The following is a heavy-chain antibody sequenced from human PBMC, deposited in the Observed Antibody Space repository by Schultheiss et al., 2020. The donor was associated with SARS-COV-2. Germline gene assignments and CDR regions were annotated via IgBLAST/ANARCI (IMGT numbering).Heavy chain of an antibody. J-gene: IGHJ4*02. CDR1: GGSISNYY. Sequence: SETLSLTCTVSGGSISNYYWSWIRQPPGKGLEWIGYIYYSGSTYYNPSLKSRVTISVDTSKNQFSLKLSSVTAADTAVYYCARASQWEPYCFDYWGQGTLVTVSS. CDR3: ARASQWEPYCFDY. CDR2: IYYSGST. D-gene: IGHD1-26*01. V-gene: IGHV4-59*01.